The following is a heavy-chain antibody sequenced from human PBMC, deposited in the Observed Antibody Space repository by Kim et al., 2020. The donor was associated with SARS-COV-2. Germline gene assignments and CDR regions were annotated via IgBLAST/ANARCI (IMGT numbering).Heavy chain of an antibody. V-gene: IGHV3-23*01. J-gene: IGHJ4*02. CDR3: AKEGPASPIPRYYFDY. D-gene: IGHD2-21*01. CDR2: ISGTGGST. Sequence: GGSLRLSCAASGFTFGSYGMSWVRQAPGKGLQWVSGISGTGGSTYYADSVKGRFTISRDNSKNTLYLQMNSLRAEDTAVYYCAKEGPASPIPRYYFDYWGQGTLVTVSS. CDR1: GFTFGSYG.